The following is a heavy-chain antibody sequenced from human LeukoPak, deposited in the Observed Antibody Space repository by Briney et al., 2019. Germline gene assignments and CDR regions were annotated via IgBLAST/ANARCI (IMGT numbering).Heavy chain of an antibody. V-gene: IGHV3-11*01. J-gene: IGHJ6*02. CDR1: GFTFSDYY. D-gene: IGHD3-10*01. Sequence: GGSLRLSCAASGFTFSDYYMSWICQAPGKGLEWVSYISSSGSTIYYADSVKGRFTISRDNAKNSLYLQMNSLRAEDTAVYYCARGGITMVRGPYGMDVWGQGTTVTVSS. CDR3: ARGGITMVRGPYGMDV. CDR2: ISSSGSTI.